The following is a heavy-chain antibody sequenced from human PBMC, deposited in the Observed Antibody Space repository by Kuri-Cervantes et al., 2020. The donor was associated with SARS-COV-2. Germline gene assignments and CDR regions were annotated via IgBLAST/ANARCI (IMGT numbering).Heavy chain of an antibody. CDR2: INAGNGNT. CDR1: GYTFNNYG. Sequence: ASVKVSCKASGYTFNNYGISWVRQAPGQGLEWMGWINAGNGNTKYSQKFQGRVTITRDTSASTAYMELSSLRSEDTAVYYCARDTYCSSTSCYRGGMDVWGQGTTVTVSS. J-gene: IGHJ6*02. D-gene: IGHD2-2*02. CDR3: ARDTYCSSTSCYRGGMDV. V-gene: IGHV1-3*01.